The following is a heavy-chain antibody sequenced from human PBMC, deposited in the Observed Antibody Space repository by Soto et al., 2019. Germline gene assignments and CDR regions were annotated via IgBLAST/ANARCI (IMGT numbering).Heavy chain of an antibody. Sequence: ASVKGSCKASGYTFTRYHMHWVRQAPGQGLEWMGWINPNSGGTNYAQKFQGWVTMTRDTSISTAYMELSRLRSDDTAVYYCARSVPPGSIVHQLLPNFDYWGQGTLVTVSS. J-gene: IGHJ4*02. V-gene: IGHV1-2*04. D-gene: IGHD2-2*01. CDR2: INPNSGGT. CDR1: GYTFTRYH. CDR3: ARSVPPGSIVHQLLPNFDY.